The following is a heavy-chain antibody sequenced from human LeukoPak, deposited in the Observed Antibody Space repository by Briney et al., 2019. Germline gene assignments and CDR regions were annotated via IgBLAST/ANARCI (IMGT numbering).Heavy chain of an antibody. CDR1: GYTFTGYY. Sequence: ASVKVSCKASGYTFTGYYMHWVRQAPGQGLEWMGWINPNSGGTNYAQKFQGRVTMTRDTSISTAYMELSRLRSDDTAVYYCARHYDGSAYYFDYWAREPRSPSPQ. D-gene: IGHD3-22*01. J-gene: IGHJ4*02. V-gene: IGHV1-2*02. CDR2: INPNSGGT. CDR3: ARHYDGSAYYFDY.